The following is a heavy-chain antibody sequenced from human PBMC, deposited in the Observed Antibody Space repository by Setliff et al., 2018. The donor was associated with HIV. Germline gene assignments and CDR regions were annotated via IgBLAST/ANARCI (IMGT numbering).Heavy chain of an antibody. CDR1: GFTFSSYT. Sequence: LSLSCAASGFTFSSYTMHWVRQAPGKGLEWVASISGGGKSIYYADSVKGRFTISRDNADRSLYLQMNSLRAEDTAVYYCVKDEEYIGVVSATMNMPGYYHYYYMDVWGKGSTVTVSS. V-gene: IGHV3-21*01. J-gene: IGHJ6*03. CDR2: ISGGGKSI. D-gene: IGHD2-2*01. CDR3: VKDEEYIGVVSATMNMPGYYHYYYMDV.